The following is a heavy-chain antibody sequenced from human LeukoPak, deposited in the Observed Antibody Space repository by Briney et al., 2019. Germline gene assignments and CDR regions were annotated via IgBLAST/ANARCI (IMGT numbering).Heavy chain of an antibody. V-gene: IGHV3-21*01. D-gene: IGHD5-24*01. J-gene: IGHJ6*03. Sequence: PGGSLRLSCAASGFTFSSYGMHWVRQAPGKGPEWVSSISSRSSYIYYADSVKGRFTISRDNAQNSLYLQMNSLRAEDTAVYYCARVGTRMVTIVAPYYMDVWGKGTTVTVSS. CDR3: ARVGTRMVTIVAPYYMDV. CDR2: ISSRSSYI. CDR1: GFTFSSYG.